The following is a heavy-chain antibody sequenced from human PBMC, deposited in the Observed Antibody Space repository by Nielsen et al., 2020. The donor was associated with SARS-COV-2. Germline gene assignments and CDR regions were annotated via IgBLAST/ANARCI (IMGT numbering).Heavy chain of an antibody. D-gene: IGHD3-22*01. V-gene: IGHV3-23*01. Sequence: GESLKISCAASGFTFNIYAMAWVRRAPGRGLEWVSGTSASGASTYYADSVKGRFTISRDNSKNTLYLQMNSLRAEDTAVYYCAKDRKLVVSGKTYYYYGMDVWGQGTTVTVSS. CDR2: TSASGAST. CDR1: GFTFNIYA. CDR3: AKDRKLVVSGKTYYYYGMDV. J-gene: IGHJ6*02.